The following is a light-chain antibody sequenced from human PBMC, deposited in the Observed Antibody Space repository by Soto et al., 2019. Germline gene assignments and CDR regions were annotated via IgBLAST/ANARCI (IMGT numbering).Light chain of an antibody. CDR1: SSDVGGYNY. V-gene: IGLV2-14*03. Sequence: QFALTQPASVSGSPGQSITLSCTGTSSDVGGYNYVSWYQQHPGKAPKLMIYDVSNRHLGVSNRFSGSQSGNTASLTISGLQAEDEADYYCSSYTSTSTVVFGGGTKVTVL. CDR3: SSYTSTSTVV. J-gene: IGLJ2*01. CDR2: DVS.